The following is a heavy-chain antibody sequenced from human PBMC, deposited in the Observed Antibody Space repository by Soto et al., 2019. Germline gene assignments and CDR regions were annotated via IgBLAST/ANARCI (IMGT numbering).Heavy chain of an antibody. V-gene: IGHV3-64*07. CDR3: ATKEGFDY. CDR2: ISGNGDST. CDR1: GFTFSSYT. J-gene: IGHJ4*02. Sequence: EVQLVESGGGLVQPGGSLRLSCTASGFTFSSYTMHWVRQAPGKGLEYLSAISGNGDSTYDADFVKGRFTISRDNSKNTLYLQMGSLRADDTAVYYCATKEGFDYWGQGTLVTVSS.